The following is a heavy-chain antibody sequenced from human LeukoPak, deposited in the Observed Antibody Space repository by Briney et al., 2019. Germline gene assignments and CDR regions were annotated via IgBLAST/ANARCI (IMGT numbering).Heavy chain of an antibody. CDR3: ARESGYSTTWYAYYFDS. CDR1: GFSVSTNY. J-gene: IGHJ4*02. D-gene: IGHD2-2*01. CDR2: IHGDETT. V-gene: IGHV3-66*02. Sequence: GGSLRLSCAASGFSVSTNYMSWVRQAPGKGLEWVPAIHGDETTYYADSVKDRFTVSRDDSKNTVYLQMNSLRPEDTAVYYCARESGYSTTWYAYYFDSWGQGTLVTVSS.